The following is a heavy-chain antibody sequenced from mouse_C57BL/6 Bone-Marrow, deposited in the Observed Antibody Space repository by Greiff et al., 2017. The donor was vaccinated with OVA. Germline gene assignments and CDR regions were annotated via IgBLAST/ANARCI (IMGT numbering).Heavy chain of an antibody. CDR1: GFNIKNTY. CDR2: IDPANGNT. J-gene: IGHJ1*03. V-gene: IGHV14-3*01. CDR3: ARSRRSLYWYFDV. Sequence: EVKVVESVAELVRPGASVKLSCTASGFNIKNTYMHWVKQRPEQGLEWIGRIDPANGNTNYAPKFQGKATITADTSSNTAYLQLSSLTSEDTAIYYCARSRRSLYWYFDVWGTGTTVTVSS.